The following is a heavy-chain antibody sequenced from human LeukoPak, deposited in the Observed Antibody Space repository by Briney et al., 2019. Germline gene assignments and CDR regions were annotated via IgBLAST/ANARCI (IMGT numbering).Heavy chain of an antibody. CDR2: INPNSGGT. CDR3: ARAPGYSYGSRIDY. D-gene: IGHD5-18*01. CDR1: GYTFSNYC. Sequence: ASVKVSCKASGYTFSNYCMHWVRQAPGQGLEWMGWINPNSGGTNYSQKFQGRVTMTRDTSISTAYMELSRLRSDDTAVYYCARAPGYSYGSRIDYWGQGTLVTVSS. J-gene: IGHJ4*02. V-gene: IGHV1-2*02.